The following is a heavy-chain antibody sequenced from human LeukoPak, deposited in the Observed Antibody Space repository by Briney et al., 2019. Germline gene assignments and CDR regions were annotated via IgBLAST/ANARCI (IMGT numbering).Heavy chain of an antibody. CDR3: ARGVVVVVAATYNWFDP. J-gene: IGHJ5*02. CDR1: GFTFSSYS. CDR2: ISSSSSTI. Sequence: GGSLRLSCAASGFTFSSYSMNWVRQAPGKGLEGVSYISSSSSTIYYADSVKGRFTISRDNAKNSLYLQMNSLRAEDTAVYYCARGVVVVVAATYNWFDPWGQGTLVTVSS. D-gene: IGHD2-15*01. V-gene: IGHV3-48*04.